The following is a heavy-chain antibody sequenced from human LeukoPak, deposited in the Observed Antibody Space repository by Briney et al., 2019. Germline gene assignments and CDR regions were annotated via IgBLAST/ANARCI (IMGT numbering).Heavy chain of an antibody. CDR2: IYSGGST. V-gene: IGHV3-53*01. CDR1: GFTVSSNY. D-gene: IGHD6-13*01. Sequence: GGSLRFSCAASGFTVSSNYMSWVRQAPGKGLEWVSVIYSGGSTYYADSVKGRFTISRDNSKNTLYLQMNSLRAEDTAVYYCAREHYSSSFTTYYFDYWGQGTLDTVSS. CDR3: AREHYSSSFTTYYFDY. J-gene: IGHJ4*02.